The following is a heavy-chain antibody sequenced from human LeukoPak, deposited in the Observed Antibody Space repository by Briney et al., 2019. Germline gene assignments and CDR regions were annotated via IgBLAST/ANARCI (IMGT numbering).Heavy chain of an antibody. V-gene: IGHV5-51*01. CDR3: ARHLLGEAYFMDY. CDR2: IYPGDPDT. Sequence: GESLKISCKASGYTFASSWIGWVRQMPGKGLEWMGIIYPGDPDTRYSPSFADQVTISADKSINTAYLQWSSLKASDTAMYYCARHLLGEAYFMDYWGQGTLVTVSS. J-gene: IGHJ4*02. D-gene: IGHD1-26*01. CDR1: GYTFASSW.